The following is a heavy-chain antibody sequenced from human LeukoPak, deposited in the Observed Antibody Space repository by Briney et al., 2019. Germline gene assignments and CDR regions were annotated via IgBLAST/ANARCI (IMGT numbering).Heavy chain of an antibody. J-gene: IGHJ4*02. D-gene: IGHD6-6*01. CDR1: GFTFDDYA. V-gene: IGHV3-9*01. CDR3: AKTSSSSFSFDY. CDR2: ISWNSGSI. Sequence: GRSLRLSCAASGFTFDDYAMHWVRQAPGKGLEWASGISWNSGSIGYADSVKGRFTISRDNAKNSLYLQMNSLRAEDTAVYYCAKTSSSSFSFDYWGQGTLVTVSS.